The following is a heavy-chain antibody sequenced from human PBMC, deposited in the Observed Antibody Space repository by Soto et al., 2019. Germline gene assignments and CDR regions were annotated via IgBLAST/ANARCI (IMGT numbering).Heavy chain of an antibody. Sequence: PSETLSLTCTVSGGSISSGGYYWSWIRQHPGKGLEWIGYIYYSGSTNYNPSLKSRVTISVDTSKNQFSLKLSSVTAADTAVYYCARVRSSSGHLWDVWGQGTTVTVSS. CDR1: GGSISSGGYY. V-gene: IGHV4-61*08. CDR3: ARVRSSSGHLWDV. D-gene: IGHD3-22*01. J-gene: IGHJ6*02. CDR2: IYYSGST.